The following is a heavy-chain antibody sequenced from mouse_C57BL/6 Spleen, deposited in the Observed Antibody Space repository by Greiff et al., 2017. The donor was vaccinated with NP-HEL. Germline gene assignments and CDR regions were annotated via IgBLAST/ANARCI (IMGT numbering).Heavy chain of an antibody. D-gene: IGHD1-1*01. CDR1: GFTFSDYG. CDR2: ISSGSSTI. CDR3: ARNGSSYNFDY. Sequence: EVKLVESGGGLVKPGGSLKLSCAASGFTFSDYGMHWVRQAPEKGLEWVAYISSGSSTIYYAATVKGRFTISRDNATNTLFLQMTSLRSEETDMYDCARNGSSYNFDYWGQGTTRTVS. V-gene: IGHV5-17*01. J-gene: IGHJ2*01.